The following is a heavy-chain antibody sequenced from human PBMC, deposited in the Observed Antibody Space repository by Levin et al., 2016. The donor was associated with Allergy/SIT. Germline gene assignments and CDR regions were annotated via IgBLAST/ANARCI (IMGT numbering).Heavy chain of an antibody. V-gene: IGHV4-30-4*08. J-gene: IGHJ5*02. Sequence: SETLSLTCTVSGGSITSGSGAYYWHWIRQHPGKGLEWIGYIYYSGVTNYNPSLKSRVTISVDRSKNQFSLKLSSVTAADTAVYYCARGTTTGSRFDPWGQGTLVTVSS. D-gene: IGHD4-17*01. CDR1: GGSITSGSGAYY. CDR3: ARGTTTGSRFDP. CDR2: IYYSGVT.